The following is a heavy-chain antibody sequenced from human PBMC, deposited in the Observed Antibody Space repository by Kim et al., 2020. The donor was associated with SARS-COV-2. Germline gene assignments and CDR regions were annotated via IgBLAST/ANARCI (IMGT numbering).Heavy chain of an antibody. Sequence: IPALKSGVTISVDTSKSQFSLKLGSVTAADTAVYYCARDGAVAGTIFDYWGQGTLVTVSS. D-gene: IGHD6-19*01. V-gene: IGHV4-39*07. J-gene: IGHJ4*02. CDR3: ARDGAVAGTIFDY.